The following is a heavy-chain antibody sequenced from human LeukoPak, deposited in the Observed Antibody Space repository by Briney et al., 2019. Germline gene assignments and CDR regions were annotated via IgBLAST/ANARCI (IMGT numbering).Heavy chain of an antibody. CDR2: INPNSGGT. Sequence: ASVKVSCKASGYTFTGYYVHWVRRAPGQGLEWMGWINPNSGGTNYAQKFQGRVTMTRDTSISTAYMELSRLRSDDTAVYYCARERMTTVTTGAFDIWGQGTMVTVSS. D-gene: IGHD4-17*01. CDR3: ARERMTTVTTGAFDI. V-gene: IGHV1-2*02. J-gene: IGHJ3*02. CDR1: GYTFTGYY.